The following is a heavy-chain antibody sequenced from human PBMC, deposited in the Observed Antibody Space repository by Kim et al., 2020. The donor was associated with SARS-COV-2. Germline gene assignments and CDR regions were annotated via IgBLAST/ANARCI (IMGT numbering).Heavy chain of an antibody. CDR1: GFTFSSYW. Sequence: GGSLRLSCAASGFTFSSYWMSWVRQAPGKGLEWVANIKQDGSEKYYVDSVKGRFTISRDNAKNSLYLQMNSLRAEDTAVYYCAGYCSGGSCYQYYFDYWGQGTRGPVPS. CDR2: IKQDGSEK. V-gene: IGHV3-7*01. D-gene: IGHD2-15*01. CDR3: AGYCSGGSCYQYYFDY. J-gene: IGHJ4*02.